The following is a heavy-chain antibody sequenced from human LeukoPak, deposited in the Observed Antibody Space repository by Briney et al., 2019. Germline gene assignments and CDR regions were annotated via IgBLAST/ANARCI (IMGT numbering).Heavy chain of an antibody. D-gene: IGHD6-25*01. CDR3: ARFPRGNYFDS. Sequence: EWIGSVYHGGTTYYNPSLKSRVSISEDRSNNQFFLKLSSVTAADTAMYFCARFPRGNYFDSWGEGTLVTVSS. V-gene: IGHV4-30-2*01. CDR2: VYHGGTT. J-gene: IGHJ4*02.